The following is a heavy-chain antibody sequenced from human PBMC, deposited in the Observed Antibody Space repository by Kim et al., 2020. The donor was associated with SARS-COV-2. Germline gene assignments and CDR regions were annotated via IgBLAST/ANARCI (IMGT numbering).Heavy chain of an antibody. J-gene: IGHJ4*02. D-gene: IGHD4-17*01. CDR3: ARLDYGGNSEFDY. V-gene: IGHV4-30-2*05. Sequence: TPSLKRRVTISVDTSKNQFSRKLSSVTAADTAVYYCARLDYGGNSEFDYWGQGTLVTVSS.